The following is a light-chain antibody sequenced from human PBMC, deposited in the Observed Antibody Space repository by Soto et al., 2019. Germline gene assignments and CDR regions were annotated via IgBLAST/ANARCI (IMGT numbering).Light chain of an antibody. CDR3: QQYNEWPPFT. Sequence: EIVMTQSPATLSVSPGERATLSCRASQSVRSNLAWYQQKPGQAPKLVIYAASTRATGIADRFSGSVSGTEFTLAISSLQSEDFAVYYCQQYNEWPPFTFGRGTRLDIK. V-gene: IGKV3-15*01. J-gene: IGKJ5*01. CDR2: AAS. CDR1: QSVRSN.